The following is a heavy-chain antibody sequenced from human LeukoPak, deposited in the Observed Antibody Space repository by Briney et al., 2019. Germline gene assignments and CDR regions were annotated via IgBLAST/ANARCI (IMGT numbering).Heavy chain of an antibody. J-gene: IGHJ6*02. CDR3: AREPGYDGVWITTVVTPPRYYYGMDV. V-gene: IGHV4-39*07. Sequence: SETLSLTCTVSGGSISSSSYYWGWIRQPPGKGLEWIGSIYYSGSTYYNPSLKSRVTISVDTSKNQFSLKLSSVTAADTAVYYCAREPGYDGVWITTVVTPPRYYYGMDVWGQGTTVTVSS. D-gene: IGHD4-23*01. CDR2: IYYSGST. CDR1: GGSISSSSYY.